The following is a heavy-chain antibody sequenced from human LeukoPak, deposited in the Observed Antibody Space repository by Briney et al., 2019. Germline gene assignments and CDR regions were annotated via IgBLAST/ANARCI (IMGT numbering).Heavy chain of an antibody. D-gene: IGHD2-2*01. CDR1: GFTFSSYW. CDR3: AKVGGGLGYCSSTSCYSFDC. V-gene: IGHV3-23*01. CDR2: ISGSGGDT. J-gene: IGHJ4*02. Sequence: PGGSLRLSCAASGFTFSSYWMSWVRQAPGKGLEWVSAISGSGGDTYYADSVKGRFTISRDNSKNTLYLQMNSLRAEDTAVYYCAKVGGGLGYCSSTSCYSFDCWGQGTLVTVSS.